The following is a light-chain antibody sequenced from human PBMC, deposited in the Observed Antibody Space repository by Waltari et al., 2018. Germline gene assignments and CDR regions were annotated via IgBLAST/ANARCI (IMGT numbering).Light chain of an antibody. CDR2: GVS. V-gene: IGLV1-40*01. CDR1: SSNIEAGYD. Sequence: QSVLTQPPSVSGAPGQRVIISCTGSSSNIEAGYDVHWYQQLPGTAPKLLIYGVSNRPSGVPDLFSGSKSGTSASLAITGLQAEDEADYYCQSYDSSLSALVFGGGTKLTVL. CDR3: QSYDSSLSALV. J-gene: IGLJ3*02.